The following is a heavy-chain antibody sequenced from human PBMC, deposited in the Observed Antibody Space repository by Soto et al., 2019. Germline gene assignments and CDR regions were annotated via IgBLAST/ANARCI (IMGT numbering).Heavy chain of an antibody. D-gene: IGHD3-3*01. CDR1: GGSLSGYY. J-gene: IGHJ5*02. CDR2: INHSGST. V-gene: IGHV4-34*01. Sequence: SETLSLTCAVYGGSLSGYYWSWIRQPPGKGLEWIGEINHSGSTNYNPSLKSRVTISVDTSKNQFSLKLSSVTAADTAVYYCARKHRFYDFWSGYLNWFDPWGQGTLVTVSS. CDR3: ARKHRFYDFWSGYLNWFDP.